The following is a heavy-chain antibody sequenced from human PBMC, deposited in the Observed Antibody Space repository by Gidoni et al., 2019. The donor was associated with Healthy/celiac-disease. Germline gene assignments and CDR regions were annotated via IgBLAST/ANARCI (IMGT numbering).Heavy chain of an antibody. V-gene: IGHV1-69*06. CDR3: ARHDGAGYCTNGVCSSDY. CDR1: VGTFSSSA. D-gene: IGHD2-8*01. CDR2: ISPIFGTA. J-gene: IGHJ4*02. Sequence: QVQLVQSGAEVQKPGPSVKVSSKASVGTFSSSAISWVRQAPGQGLELMGGISPIFGTANNEQKYKGRVTITADKSTSTAYMELSSLRSEDTTVYYCARHDGAGYCTNGVCSSDYWGQGTLVTVSS.